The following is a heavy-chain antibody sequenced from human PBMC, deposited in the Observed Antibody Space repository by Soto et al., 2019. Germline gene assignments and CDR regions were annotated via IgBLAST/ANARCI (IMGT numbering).Heavy chain of an antibody. Sequence: EVQLLESGGGLAQPGGSLRLSCAASGFTFSSSGMTWVRQAPGKGLEWVSSISASGDITYYVDSVKGRFTISRDQSKSTMYLQMNSLRVEDTAVYYCAKDAGWLHHFWGQGTLVTVSS. CDR3: AKDAGWLHHF. CDR1: GFTFSSSG. V-gene: IGHV3-23*01. D-gene: IGHD5-12*01. J-gene: IGHJ4*02. CDR2: ISASGDIT.